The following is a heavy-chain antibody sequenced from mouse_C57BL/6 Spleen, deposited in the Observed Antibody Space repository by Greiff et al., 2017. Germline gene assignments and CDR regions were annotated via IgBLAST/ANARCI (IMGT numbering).Heavy chain of an antibody. CDR3: ARSGAYYSNYYAMDY. J-gene: IGHJ4*01. CDR2: INPGSGGT. D-gene: IGHD2-5*01. CDR1: GYAFTNYL. V-gene: IGHV1-54*01. Sequence: VQGVESGAELVRPGTSVKVSCKASGYAFTNYLIEWVKQRPGQGLEWIGVINPGSGGTNYNEKFKGKATLTADKSSSTAYMQLSSLTSEDSAVYFCARSGAYYSNYYAMDYWGQGTSVTVSS.